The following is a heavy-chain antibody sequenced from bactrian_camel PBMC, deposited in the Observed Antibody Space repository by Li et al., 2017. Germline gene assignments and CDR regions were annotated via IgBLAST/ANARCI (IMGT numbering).Heavy chain of an antibody. D-gene: IGHD6*01. CDR3: AVEGGAFSLYGGSCPVEEEFRY. CDR1: GDIYSSNY. V-gene: IGHV3S53*01. J-gene: IGHJ6*01. Sequence: HVQLVESGGGSMQAGGSLRLSCAASGDIYSSNYMAWFRQAPGKEREGVATIDNDGSTSYADSVKGRFTISQDNAKNTVYLQMNSLKPEDTGTYYCAVEGGAFSLYGGSCPVEEEFRYWGTGTQVTVS. CDR2: IDNDGST.